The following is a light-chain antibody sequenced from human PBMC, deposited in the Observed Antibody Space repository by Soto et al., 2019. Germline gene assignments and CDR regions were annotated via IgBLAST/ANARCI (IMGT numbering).Light chain of an antibody. CDR3: QHYYSYPHT. CDR2: AAS. CDR1: HVVSNY. J-gene: IGKJ2*01. V-gene: IGKV1-8*01. Sequence: AVQMTQSPSSLSASIGDTVTITCRASHVVSNYLAWYQQKPGNPPKALIYAASFLQSGVPSRFSGSGSGTDFSLTISFLQSEDFATYYCQHYYSYPHTFGQGTTLE.